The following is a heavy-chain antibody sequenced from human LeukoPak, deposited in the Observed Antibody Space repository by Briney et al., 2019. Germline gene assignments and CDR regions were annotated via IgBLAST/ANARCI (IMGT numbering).Heavy chain of an antibody. V-gene: IGHV4-38-2*01. Sequence: SETLSLTCAVSGYSISSGYYWGWIRQPPGKGLEWIGSIYHSGSTYYNPSLKSRVTISVDTSKNQFSLKLSSVTAADTAVYYCATGRDFDYWGQGTLVTVSS. J-gene: IGHJ4*02. CDR1: GYSISSGYY. CDR3: ATGRDFDY. CDR2: IYHSGST. D-gene: IGHD2-15*01.